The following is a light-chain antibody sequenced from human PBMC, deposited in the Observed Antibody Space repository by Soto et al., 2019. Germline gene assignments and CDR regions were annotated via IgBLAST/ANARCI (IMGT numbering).Light chain of an antibody. J-gene: IGKJ1*01. Sequence: DIQMTQSPSTLSASVGDRVTITCRASQSITNRLAWYQQKPGEAPKVLIYDASYLESGVPSRFRGSGSGTQFILTISSLQPDDFATYYCQHYGGMWAFGQGTKVDI. CDR2: DAS. CDR1: QSITNR. V-gene: IGKV1-5*01. CDR3: QHYGGMWA.